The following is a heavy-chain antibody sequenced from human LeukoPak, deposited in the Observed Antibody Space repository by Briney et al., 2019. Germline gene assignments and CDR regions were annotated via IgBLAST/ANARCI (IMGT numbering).Heavy chain of an antibody. CDR3: ARRYSYGYFDC. V-gene: IGHV3-74*01. D-gene: IGHD5-18*01. CDR1: GFTISPYW. J-gene: IGHJ4*02. CDR2: ISRDGSNT. Sequence: GGSLRLSCAASGFTISPYWMHWVRQTPGKGLVWVSRISRDGSNTVYADSVKGRFTISRDNANKTLYLQMNSLRAEDTAMYYCARRYSYGYFDCWGQGTLVTVSS.